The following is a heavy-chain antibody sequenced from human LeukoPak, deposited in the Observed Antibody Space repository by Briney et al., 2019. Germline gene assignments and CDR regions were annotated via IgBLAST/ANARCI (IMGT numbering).Heavy chain of an antibody. J-gene: IGHJ4*02. CDR1: GYTFTGYY. V-gene: IGHV1-69-2*01. D-gene: IGHD6-13*01. Sequence: ASVKVSCKVSGYTFTGYYMHWVQQAPGKGLEWMGLVDPEDGETIYAEKFQGRVTITADTSTDTAYMELSSLRSEDTAVYYCATDDHSSSLVWGQGTLVTVSS. CDR2: VDPEDGET. CDR3: ATDDHSSSLV.